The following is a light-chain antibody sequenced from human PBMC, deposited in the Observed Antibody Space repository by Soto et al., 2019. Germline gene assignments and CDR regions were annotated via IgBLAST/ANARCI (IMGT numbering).Light chain of an antibody. J-gene: IGKJ2*01. Sequence: EILLTQSPGTLSLSPGERATLFCRASQSIRNSLAWYQQRPGQSPRLLIYSASSRATGVPDRFSGGGSATDFTLTVSRLEPEDFAMYYCQQYGGSPRTVGQGTKVDIK. V-gene: IGKV3-20*01. CDR3: QQYGGSPRT. CDR2: SAS. CDR1: QSIRNS.